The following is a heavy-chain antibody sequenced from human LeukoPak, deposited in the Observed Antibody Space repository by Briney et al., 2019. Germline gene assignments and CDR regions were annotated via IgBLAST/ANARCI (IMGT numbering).Heavy chain of an antibody. CDR3: AREGFHYDSSGYYPDY. CDR2: IYPGDSDT. D-gene: IGHD3-22*01. CDR1: GYSFTSYW. J-gene: IGHJ4*02. V-gene: IGHV5-51*01. Sequence: GESLQISCKGSGYSFTSYWIGWVRQLPRKGLEWMGIIYPGDSDTRYSPSFQGQVTISADKSISTAYLQWSSLKASDTAMYYCAREGFHYDSSGYYPDYWGQGTLVTVSS.